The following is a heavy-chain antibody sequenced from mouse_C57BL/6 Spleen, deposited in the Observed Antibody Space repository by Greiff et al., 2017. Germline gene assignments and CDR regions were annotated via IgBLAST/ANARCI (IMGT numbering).Heavy chain of an antibody. CDR1: GYSITSGYY. V-gene: IGHV3-6*01. D-gene: IGHD1-1*01. Sequence: EVQLVESGPGLVKPSQSLSLTCSVTGYSITSGYYWNWIRQFPGNKLEWMGYISYDGSNNYNPSLKNRISITRDTSKNQFFLKLNSVTTEDTATYYCARFITTVVGYFDVWGTGTTVTVSS. J-gene: IGHJ1*03. CDR3: ARFITTVVGYFDV. CDR2: ISYDGSN.